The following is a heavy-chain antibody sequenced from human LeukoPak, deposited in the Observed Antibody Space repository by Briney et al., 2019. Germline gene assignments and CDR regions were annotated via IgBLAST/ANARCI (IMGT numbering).Heavy chain of an antibody. CDR3: ARCRLYCSGGSCYPNWFDP. V-gene: IGHV3-48*03. J-gene: IGHJ5*02. Sequence: GGSLRLSCAASGFTFSSYEMNWVRQAPGKGLEWVSYISSSGSTIYYADSVKGRFTVSRDNAKNSLYLQMNSLRAEDTAFYYCARCRLYCSGGSCYPNWFDPWGQGTLVTVSS. CDR2: ISSSGSTI. CDR1: GFTFSSYE. D-gene: IGHD2-15*01.